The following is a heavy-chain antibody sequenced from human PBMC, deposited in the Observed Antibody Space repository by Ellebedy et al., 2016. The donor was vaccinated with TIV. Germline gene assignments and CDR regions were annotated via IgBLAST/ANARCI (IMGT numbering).Heavy chain of an antibody. V-gene: IGHV3-48*02. D-gene: IGHD7-27*01. J-gene: IGHJ3*01. CDR3: VRDLNWAVXR. CDR2: IPRDSDAM. Sequence: GESLKISCSASGFTFSSFSMNWVRQAPGKGLEWVSYIPRDSDAMSYADSVKGRFTISRDNAKNSLYLQMNSLRDADTAVYYCVRDLNWAVXRWGQGTVVTVSS. CDR1: GFTFSSFS.